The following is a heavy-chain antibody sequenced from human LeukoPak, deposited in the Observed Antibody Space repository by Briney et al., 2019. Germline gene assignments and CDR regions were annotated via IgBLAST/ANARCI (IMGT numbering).Heavy chain of an antibody. V-gene: IGHV1-18*01. D-gene: IGHD3-22*01. J-gene: IGHJ3*02. CDR3: ARHIVVVSNDAFDI. Sequence: ASVKVSCXASGYTFTSYGITWVRQARGQGLEWMGWISAFNANTNYAQKLQDRVTMTTDTSTSTAYMELRSLRSDDTAMYYCARHIVVVSNDAFDIWGQGTMVTVSS. CDR2: ISAFNANT. CDR1: GYTFTSYG.